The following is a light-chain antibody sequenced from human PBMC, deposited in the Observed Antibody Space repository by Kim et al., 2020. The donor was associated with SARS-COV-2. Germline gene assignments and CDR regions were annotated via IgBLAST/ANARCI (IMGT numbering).Light chain of an antibody. CDR1: QSVTSSY. Sequence: EIVLTQSPGTLSLSPGERATLSCRASQSVTSSYLAWYQQKPGQAPRPLIYGASSRATGIPDRFSGSGSGTDFTLTINRLEPEDFAVYYCQQYGSPMYTFGQGTKVDIK. CDR2: GAS. CDR3: QQYGSPMYT. J-gene: IGKJ2*01. V-gene: IGKV3-20*01.